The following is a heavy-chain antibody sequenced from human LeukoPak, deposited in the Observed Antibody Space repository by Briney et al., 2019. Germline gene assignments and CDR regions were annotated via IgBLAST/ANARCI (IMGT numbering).Heavy chain of an antibody. D-gene: IGHD3-10*01. Sequence: GGSLRLSCAASGFTFNSYTMNWVRQAPGKGLEWVSSISSSSSYIFYADSVKGRFTISRDNAKNSLFLQMNSLRAEDTAVYYCAKADRGWGVITKDWGQGTLVTVSS. CDR3: AKADRGWGVITKD. CDR2: ISSSSSYI. J-gene: IGHJ4*02. CDR1: GFTFNSYT. V-gene: IGHV3-21*04.